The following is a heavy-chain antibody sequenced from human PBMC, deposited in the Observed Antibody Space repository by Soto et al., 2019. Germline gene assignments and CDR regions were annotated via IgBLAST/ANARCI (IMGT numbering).Heavy chain of an antibody. CDR3: ANYSTISPAGFDI. Sequence: QVHLVQSGAEVRRHGASVRFSCQASGYTSPIYDIEWVRQATGQRLEWMGWMNPTKGNSYPAPKFQARLTMTLNTSTTPAYMELTTLRTEDTAVYYGANYSTISPAGFDIWGQGTLVTVS. J-gene: IGHJ3*02. CDR1: GYTSPIYD. D-gene: IGHD6-13*01. CDR2: MNPTKGNS. V-gene: IGHV1-8*01.